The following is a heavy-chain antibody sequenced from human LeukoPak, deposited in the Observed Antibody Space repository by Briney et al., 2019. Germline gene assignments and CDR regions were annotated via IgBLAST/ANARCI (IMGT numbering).Heavy chain of an antibody. CDR2: IYGDDTGA. D-gene: IGHD2-21*02. CDR1: GFSVGYYA. V-gene: IGHV3-23*01. CDR3: VKDLTYGDGRWEFDV. J-gene: IGHJ5*02. Sequence: SGGSLRLSCVVSGFSVGYYATAWVRQAPGKGLEWVSGIYGDDTGAFYTDTVKGRFTISKDNSKNILYLQMYSLRVEDTAKYWCVKDLTYGDGRWEFDVWGQGTLVTVSS.